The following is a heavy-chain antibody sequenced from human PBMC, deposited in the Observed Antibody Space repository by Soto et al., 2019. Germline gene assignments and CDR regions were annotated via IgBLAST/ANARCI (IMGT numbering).Heavy chain of an antibody. CDR1: GGTFSSYA. CDR2: IIPIFGTA. J-gene: IGHJ3*02. CDR3: ARDNYYDSSGYPRYDAFDI. D-gene: IGHD3-22*01. V-gene: IGHV1-69*01. Sequence: QVQLVQSGAEVKKPGSSVKVSCKASGGTFSSYAISWVRQAPGQGLEWMGGIIPIFGTANYAQKFQGRATITADESTSTAYMELSSLRSEDTAVYYCARDNYYDSSGYPRYDAFDIWGQGTMVTVSS.